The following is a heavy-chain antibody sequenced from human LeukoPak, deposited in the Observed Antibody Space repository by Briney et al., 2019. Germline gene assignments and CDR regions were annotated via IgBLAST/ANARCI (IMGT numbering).Heavy chain of an antibody. V-gene: IGHV4-59*01. CDR1: GVSINSYF. CDR2: IDNSGNT. CDR3: ARGNVWGSFPVRGPLDF. D-gene: IGHD3-16*01. J-gene: IGHJ4*02. Sequence: SETLSLTCSVSGVSINSYFWNWVRQSPGKGLEWIGYIDNSGNTKYNPSLKSRATISLNTSKKQLSLKLSSVTAADTALYYCARGNVWGSFPVRGPLDFWGQGTLVTVSS.